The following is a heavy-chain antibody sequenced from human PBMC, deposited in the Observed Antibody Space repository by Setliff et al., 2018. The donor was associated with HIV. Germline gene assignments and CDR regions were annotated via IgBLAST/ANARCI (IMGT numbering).Heavy chain of an antibody. CDR1: VYTFTSCF. CDR3: AKEYHTAATGTRVANYFDY. Sequence: ASVKVSCKASVYTFTSCFMHWVRPAPGQGLEYMGIINPSDGTTDYTQNFQDRVTITRDTSTSTGYMEMSSLRSEDTAIYYCAKEYHTAATGTRVANYFDYWGQGTLVTVSS. J-gene: IGHJ4*02. CDR2: INPSDGTT. V-gene: IGHV1-46*01. D-gene: IGHD6-13*01.